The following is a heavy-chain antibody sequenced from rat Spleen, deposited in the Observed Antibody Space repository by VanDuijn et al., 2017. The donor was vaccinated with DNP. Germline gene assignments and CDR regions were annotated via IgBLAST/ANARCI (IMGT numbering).Heavy chain of an antibody. V-gene: IGHV6-6*01. J-gene: IGHJ4*01. Sequence: EVQVLESGGGLVQPGNSLKLSCATSGFTFSTAWMYWYRQFPEKRLEWVARIKAKSNNYATDYTESVKGRFTISRDDSKSSIYLQMNNLKEEDTAIYYCAWRGNSGYGAYVMDAWGQGASVTVSS. D-gene: IGHD4-3*01. CDR3: AWRGNSGYGAYVMDA. CDR1: GFTFSTAW. CDR2: IKAKSNNYAT.